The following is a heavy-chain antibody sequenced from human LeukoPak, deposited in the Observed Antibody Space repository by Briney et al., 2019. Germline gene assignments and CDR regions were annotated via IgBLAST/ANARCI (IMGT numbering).Heavy chain of an antibody. CDR2: IDSSSRTI. CDR3: ARRVPNQVITDYFDY. Sequence: GGSLGLSCAASGFTFSSYAMSWVRQAPGKGLEWISFIDSSSRTIFYAESVKGRFTISRDNAKNSLFLQMNSLRAEDTAVYYCARRVPNQVITDYFDYWGQGTLVTVSS. D-gene: IGHD3-16*01. J-gene: IGHJ4*02. V-gene: IGHV3-48*04. CDR1: GFTFSSYA.